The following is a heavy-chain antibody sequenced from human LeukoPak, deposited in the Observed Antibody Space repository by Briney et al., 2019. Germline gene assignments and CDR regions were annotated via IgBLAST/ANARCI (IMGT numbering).Heavy chain of an antibody. CDR2: INSDGSST. Sequence: PGGSLRLSCAASGFTFSSYWMHWVRQAPGKGLVWVSRINSDGSSTSYADSVKGRFTISRDNAKNTLYLQMNSLRAEDTAVYYCARDPYYYDSSGYYSDAFDIWGQGTTVTVSS. D-gene: IGHD3-22*01. J-gene: IGHJ3*02. CDR1: GFTFSSYW. CDR3: ARDPYYYDSSGYYSDAFDI. V-gene: IGHV3-74*01.